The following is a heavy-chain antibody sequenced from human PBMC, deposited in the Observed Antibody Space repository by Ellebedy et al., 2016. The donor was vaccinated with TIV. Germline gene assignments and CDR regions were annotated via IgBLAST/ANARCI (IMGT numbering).Heavy chain of an antibody. CDR1: GFIVTNYY. V-gene: IGHV3-53*01. Sequence: GGSLRLXCAASGFIVTNYYMNWVRQAPGKGLEWVSAIYSGGSTYYADSVRGRFTISRDSSRNTVYLQMNSLRAEDTAVFYCARGNSVPSYYHGMDVWGQGTTVTVSS. CDR3: ARGNSVPSYYHGMDV. J-gene: IGHJ6*02. CDR2: IYSGGST.